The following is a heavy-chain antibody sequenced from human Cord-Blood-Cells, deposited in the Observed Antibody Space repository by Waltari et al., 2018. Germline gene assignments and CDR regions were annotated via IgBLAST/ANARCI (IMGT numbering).Heavy chain of an antibody. Sequence: EVQLLESGGGLVQPGGSLRLSCAASGFTFSSYAMSWVRQAPGKGLEWVSAISGSGGSTYYADYVKGRFTISRDNSKNTLYLQMNSLRAEDTAVYYCAKVSRVVPAAIGAFDIWGQGTMVTVSS. D-gene: IGHD2-2*01. J-gene: IGHJ3*02. CDR2: ISGSGGST. CDR3: AKVSRVVPAAIGAFDI. CDR1: GFTFSSYA. V-gene: IGHV3-23*01.